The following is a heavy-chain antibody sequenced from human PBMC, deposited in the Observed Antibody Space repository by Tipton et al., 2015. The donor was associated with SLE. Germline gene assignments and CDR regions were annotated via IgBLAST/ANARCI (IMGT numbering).Heavy chain of an antibody. D-gene: IGHD6-13*01. V-gene: IGHV4-38-2*01. J-gene: IGHJ4*02. CDR3: ARGGIAAAGPS. CDR2: IYHSGST. CDR1: GYSISSGYY. Sequence: TLSLTCAVSGYSISSGYYWGWIRQPPGKGLEWIGSIYHSGSTYYNPSLKSRVTISVDTSKNQFSLKLSSVTAADTAVYYCARGGIAAAGPSWGQGTLVTVSS.